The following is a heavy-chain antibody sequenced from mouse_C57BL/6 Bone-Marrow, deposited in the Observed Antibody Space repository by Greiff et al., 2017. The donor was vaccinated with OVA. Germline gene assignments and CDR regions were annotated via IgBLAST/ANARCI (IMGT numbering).Heavy chain of an antibody. CDR3: ARRGYGSTYWYFDV. CDR2: IYPGSGNT. CDR1: GYTFTDYY. J-gene: IGHJ1*03. V-gene: IGHV1-76*01. Sequence: LQESGAELVRPGASVKLSCKASGYTFTDYYINWVKQRPGQGLEWIARIYPGSGNTYYNEKFKGKATLTAEKSSSTAYMQLSSLTSEDSAVYFCARRGYGSTYWYFDVWGTGTTVTVSS. D-gene: IGHD1-1*01.